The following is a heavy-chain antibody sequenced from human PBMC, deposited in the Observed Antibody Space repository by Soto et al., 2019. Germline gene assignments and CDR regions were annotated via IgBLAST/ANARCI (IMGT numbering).Heavy chain of an antibody. D-gene: IGHD4-17*01. J-gene: IGHJ4*02. CDR1: GGSISSGDYY. Sequence: PSETLSLTCTVSGGSISSGDYYWSWIRQPPGKGLEWIGYIYYSGSTNYNPSLKSRVTISVDTSKNQFSLKLSSVTAADTAVYYCARFKDDYGDSHFDYWGQGTLVTVSS. CDR3: ARFKDDYGDSHFDY. V-gene: IGHV4-61*08. CDR2: IYYSGST.